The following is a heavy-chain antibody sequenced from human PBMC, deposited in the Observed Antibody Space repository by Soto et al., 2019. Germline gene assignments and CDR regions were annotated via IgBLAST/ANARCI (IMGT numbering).Heavy chain of an antibody. Sequence: GVQIDSYTSSELTRSGYLRSLIRQAPGKGLEWVANIKPDGSDTYYIDSVKGRFFISRDNAKNSLSLQMNSLRAEDTAVYLCVRDHAVAASDHWGQGTLVTVPQ. CDR2: IKPDGSDT. V-gene: IGHV3-7*01. J-gene: IGHJ4*02. CDR3: VRDHAVAASDH. CDR1: ELTRSGYL. D-gene: IGHD6-13*01.